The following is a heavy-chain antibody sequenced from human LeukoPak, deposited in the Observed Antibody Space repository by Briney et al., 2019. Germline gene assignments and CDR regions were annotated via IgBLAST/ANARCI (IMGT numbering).Heavy chain of an antibody. D-gene: IGHD1-26*01. V-gene: IGHV4-39*01. Sequence: SETLSLTCTVSGGSISSSSYYWGWIRQPPGKGLEWIGSIYYSGRTYYNPSLKSRVTISVDTSKNQFSLKLSSVTAADTAVYYCASGHGGKWELPTYYFDYWGQGTLVTVSS. CDR1: GGSISSSSYY. CDR3: ASGHGGKWELPTYYFDY. J-gene: IGHJ4*02. CDR2: IYYSGRT.